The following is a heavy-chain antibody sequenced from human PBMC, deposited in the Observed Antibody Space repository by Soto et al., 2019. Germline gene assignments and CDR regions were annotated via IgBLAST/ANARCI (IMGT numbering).Heavy chain of an antibody. CDR1: GFTFTSSA. CDR3: AADPYSSSNGYYYYGMDV. D-gene: IGHD6-13*01. J-gene: IGHJ6*02. CDR2: IVVGSGNT. V-gene: IGHV1-58*01. Sequence: QMQLVQSGPEVKKPGTSVKVSCKASGFTFTSSAVQWVRQARGQRLEWIGWIVVGSGNTNYAQKFQERVTITRDMSTSTAYMELSSLRSEDTAVYYCAADPYSSSNGYYYYGMDVWGHGTTVTVSS.